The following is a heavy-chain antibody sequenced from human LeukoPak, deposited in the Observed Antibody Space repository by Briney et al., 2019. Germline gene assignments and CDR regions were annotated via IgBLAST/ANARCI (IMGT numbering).Heavy chain of an antibody. J-gene: IGHJ4*02. D-gene: IGHD3-10*01. Sequence: GGSLRLSCAASGFTFSSYAMSWVRQAPGKGLEWVSAISGSGGSTYYADSVKGRFTISRDNSKNTLYLQMNSLRAEDTAVYYCAKGGARYYGSGSYFGYYFDYWGQGTLVTVSS. CDR1: GFTFSSYA. CDR3: AKGGARYYGSGSYFGYYFDY. CDR2: ISGSGGST. V-gene: IGHV3-23*01.